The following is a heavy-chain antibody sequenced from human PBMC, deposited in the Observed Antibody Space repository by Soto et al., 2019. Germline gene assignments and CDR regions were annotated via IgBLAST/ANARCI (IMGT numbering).Heavy chain of an antibody. J-gene: IGHJ4*02. D-gene: IGHD3-10*01. CDR3: ARDEGIRGFDS. Sequence: QVQLVQSGDEVKKSGASVKVSCKASGYTFSNYGISWVRQAPGQGPEWRGWISGYNGLTAYAQNVQGRVTMTIDTPTRTVFMELTSLRSNDTAVYYCARDEGIRGFDSWGQGTLVTVSS. CDR2: ISGYNGLT. CDR1: GYTFSNYG. V-gene: IGHV1-18*04.